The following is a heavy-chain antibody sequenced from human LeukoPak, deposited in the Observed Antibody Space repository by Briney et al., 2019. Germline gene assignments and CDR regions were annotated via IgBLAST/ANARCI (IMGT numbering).Heavy chain of an antibody. CDR3: ARTPPYGCSGGSCKGYYYYGMDV. V-gene: IGHV1-3*01. J-gene: IGHJ6*02. CDR1: GYTFTSYA. Sequence: ASVKVSCKASGYTFTSYAMHWVRQAPGQSLEWMGWINAGNGNTKYSQKFQGRVTITRDTSASTAYMELSSLRSEDTAVYYCARTPPYGCSGGSCKGYYYYGMDVWGQGTTVTVSS. CDR2: INAGNGNT. D-gene: IGHD2-15*01.